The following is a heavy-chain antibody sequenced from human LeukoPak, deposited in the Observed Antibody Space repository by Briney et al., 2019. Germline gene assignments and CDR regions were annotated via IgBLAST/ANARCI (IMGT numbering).Heavy chain of an antibody. CDR2: IYYSGST. CDR3: ARRIAAAGTYYYYYGMDV. Sequence: GSLRLSCAASGFTVSSNYMSWIRQPPGKGLEWIGYIYYSGSTNYNPSLKSRVTISVDTSKNQFSLKLSSVTAADTAVYYCARRIAAAGTYYYYYGMDVWGQGTTVTVSS. CDR1: GFTVSSNY. D-gene: IGHD6-13*01. J-gene: IGHJ6*02. V-gene: IGHV4-59*02.